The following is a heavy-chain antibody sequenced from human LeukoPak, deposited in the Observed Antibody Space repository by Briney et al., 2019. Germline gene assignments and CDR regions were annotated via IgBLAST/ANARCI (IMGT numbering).Heavy chain of an antibody. CDR3: TFLEWLLGRPYRDY. V-gene: IGHV1-24*01. CDR1: GYTLTELS. D-gene: IGHD3-3*01. Sequence: ASVKVSCRVSGYTLTELSMHWVRQAPGKGLEWMGGFDPEDGETIYAQKFQGRVTMTEDTSTDTAYMELSSLRSEDTAVYYCTFLEWLLGRPYRDYWGQGTLVTVSS. J-gene: IGHJ4*02. CDR2: FDPEDGET.